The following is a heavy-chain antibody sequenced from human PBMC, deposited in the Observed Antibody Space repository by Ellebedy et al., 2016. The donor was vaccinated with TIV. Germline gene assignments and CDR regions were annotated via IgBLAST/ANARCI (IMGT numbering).Heavy chain of an antibody. D-gene: IGHD5-12*01. CDR1: GFTFSSYA. CDR2: ISGSGGST. J-gene: IGHJ6*02. V-gene: IGHV3-23*01. Sequence: GESLKISCAASGFTFSSYAMSWVRQPPGKGLEWVSSISGSGGSTYYADSVKGRFTISRDNSKNTLYLQMNSLRAEDTAVYYCAKDYRGLRGLDVWGQGTTVTVSS. CDR3: AKDYRGLRGLDV.